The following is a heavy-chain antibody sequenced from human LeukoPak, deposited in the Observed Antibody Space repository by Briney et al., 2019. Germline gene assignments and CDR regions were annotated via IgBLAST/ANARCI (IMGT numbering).Heavy chain of an antibody. CDR2: IYTHGSGT. V-gene: IGHV3-74*03. Sequence: GGSLRLSCAASGFTFRDYWMHWVRQAPGKGLEWVSRIYTHGSGTTYADSVKGRFTISRYDAKNTVWLQMNSLRAEDTAVYYCAKDMGRYAHVPFDYWGQGTMVTVSS. J-gene: IGHJ4*02. CDR1: GFTFRDYW. CDR3: AKDMGRYAHVPFDY. D-gene: IGHD3-16*01.